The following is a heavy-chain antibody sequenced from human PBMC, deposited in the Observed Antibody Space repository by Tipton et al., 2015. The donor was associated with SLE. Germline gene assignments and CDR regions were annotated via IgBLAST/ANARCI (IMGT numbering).Heavy chain of an antibody. Sequence: TLSLTCAVYGGSFSGYYWSWIRQPAGKGLEWIGEINHSGSTNYNPSLKRRVTISVDTSKNHFSLKLSSVTAADTAVYYCARDGTTVRSDYGGQGTLVTVSS. J-gene: IGHJ4*02. CDR1: GGSFSGYY. V-gene: IGHV4-34*01. CDR3: ARDGTTVRSDY. CDR2: INHSGST. D-gene: IGHD4-17*01.